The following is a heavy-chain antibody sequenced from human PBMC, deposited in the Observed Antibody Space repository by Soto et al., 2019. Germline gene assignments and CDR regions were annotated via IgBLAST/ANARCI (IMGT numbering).Heavy chain of an antibody. CDR2: IYYSGST. Sequence: KSSETLSLTCTVSGGSISSSSYYWGWIRQPPGKGLEWIGSIYYSGSTYYNPSLKSRVTISVDTSKNQFSLKLSSVTAADTAVYYCATIGTLPIRRWFDPWGQGTLVTVSS. CDR1: GGSISSSSYY. J-gene: IGHJ5*02. CDR3: ATIGTLPIRRWFDP. V-gene: IGHV4-39*01.